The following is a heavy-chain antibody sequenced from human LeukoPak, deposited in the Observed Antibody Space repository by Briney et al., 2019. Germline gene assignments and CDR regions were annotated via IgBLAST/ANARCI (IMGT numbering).Heavy chain of an antibody. CDR3: ARQAYDFWSCYYRVFDY. Sequence: GESLKISCKGSGYSFTSYCIGWVRQMPGKGLEWMGIIYPGDSDTRYSPSFQGQVTTSADKSISTAYLQWSSLKASDTAMYYCARQAYDFWSCYYRVFDYWGQGTLVTVSS. V-gene: IGHV5-51*01. D-gene: IGHD3-3*01. CDR2: IYPGDSDT. CDR1: GYSFTSYC. J-gene: IGHJ4*02.